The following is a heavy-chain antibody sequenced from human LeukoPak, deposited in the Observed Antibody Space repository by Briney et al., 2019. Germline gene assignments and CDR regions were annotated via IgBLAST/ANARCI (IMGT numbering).Heavy chain of an antibody. V-gene: IGHV7-4-1*02. J-gene: IGHJ4*02. CDR2: INTNTGNP. CDR3: AREPGTGSRSIAVAGTGDD. Sequence: ASVKVSCKASGYTFTSYAMNWVRQAPGQGLEWMGWINTNTGNPTYAQGFTGRFVFSLDTSVSTAYLQISSLKAEDTAVYYCAREPGTGSRSIAVAGTGDDWGQGTLVTVSS. CDR1: GYTFTSYA. D-gene: IGHD6-19*01.